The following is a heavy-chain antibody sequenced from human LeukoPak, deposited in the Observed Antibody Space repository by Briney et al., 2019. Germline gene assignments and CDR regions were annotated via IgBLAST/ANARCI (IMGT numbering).Heavy chain of an antibody. D-gene: IGHD6-13*01. J-gene: IGHJ5*02. Sequence: PSETLSLTCTVSGGSISSGSYYWSWIRQPAGKGLEWIGRIYTSGSTNYNPSLKSRVTISVDTSKNQFSLKLSSVTAADTAVYYCARDLSIAAAGNADWFDPWGQGTLVTVSS. CDR2: IYTSGST. CDR1: GGSISSGSYY. V-gene: IGHV4-61*02. CDR3: ARDLSIAAAGNADWFDP.